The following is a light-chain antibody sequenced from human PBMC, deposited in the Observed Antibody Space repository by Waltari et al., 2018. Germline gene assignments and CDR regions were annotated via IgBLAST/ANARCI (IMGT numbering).Light chain of an antibody. CDR2: EDT. J-gene: IGLJ3*02. Sequence: SYELTQPPSVSVSSGQTAIITCSGDKLGDKYVCWYQQKPGQPPVLIIYEDTMRPSGIPERFSGSNSGNTATLTISGTQTLDEADYYCQVWDGITSTGVFGGGTRLTVL. CDR1: KLGDKY. CDR3: QVWDGITSTGV. V-gene: IGLV3-1*01.